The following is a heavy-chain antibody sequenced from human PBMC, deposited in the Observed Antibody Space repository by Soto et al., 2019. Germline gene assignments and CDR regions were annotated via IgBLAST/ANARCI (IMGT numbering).Heavy chain of an antibody. J-gene: IGHJ1*01. CDR2: ISKDGSHS. CDR1: GFNFRTYG. V-gene: IGHV3-30*03. CDR3: ARGTDYADLGNAEYFHP. Sequence: QVQLVESGGGVVQPGRSLRLSGAASGFNFRTYGIHWVRQAPGKGLEWVALISKDGSHSYYAHSVKGRFTTSRDNSQNKAFLQVNSLRADDTAVYFCARGTDYADLGNAEYFHPWGQGTLVTVSS. D-gene: IGHD4-17*01.